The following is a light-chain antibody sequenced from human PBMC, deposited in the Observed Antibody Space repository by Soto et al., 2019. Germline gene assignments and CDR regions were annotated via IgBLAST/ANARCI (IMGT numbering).Light chain of an antibody. CDR1: QSVNTF. CDR2: DAS. Sequence: EIVLTQSPGTLSLSPGERATLSCRASQSVNTFLAWYQQKPGQAPRLLIYDASNRATDIPARFSGSGSGTDFTLTISSLEPEDFAIYYCQQRNSWPVTFGGGTKVEIK. V-gene: IGKV3-11*01. J-gene: IGKJ4*01. CDR3: QQRNSWPVT.